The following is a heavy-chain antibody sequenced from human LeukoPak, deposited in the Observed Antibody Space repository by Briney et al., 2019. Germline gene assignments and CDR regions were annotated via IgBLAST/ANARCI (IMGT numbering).Heavy chain of an antibody. V-gene: IGHV4-61*08. CDR3: ARDVVVPAATHNWFDP. D-gene: IGHD2-2*01. Sequence: PSETLSLTCTVSGGSISSGDYYWSWIRQPPGKGLEWIGYIYYSGSTNYNPSPKSRVTISVDTSKNQFSLKLSSVTAADTAVYYCARDVVVPAATHNWFDPWGQGTLVTVSS. CDR1: GGSISSGDYY. CDR2: IYYSGST. J-gene: IGHJ5*02.